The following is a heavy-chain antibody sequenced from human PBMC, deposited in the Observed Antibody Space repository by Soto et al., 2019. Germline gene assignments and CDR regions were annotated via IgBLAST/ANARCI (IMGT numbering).Heavy chain of an antibody. CDR1: GGSISSGDYY. V-gene: IGHV4-30-4*01. Sequence: SETLSLTCTVSGGSISSGDYYWSWIRQPPGKGLEWIGYIYYSGSTYYNPSLKSRVTISVDTSKNQFSLKLSSVTAADTAVYYCAREGYYDSSGIDFWGQGTLVTVSS. CDR3: AREGYYDSSGIDF. CDR2: IYYSGST. D-gene: IGHD3-22*01. J-gene: IGHJ4*02.